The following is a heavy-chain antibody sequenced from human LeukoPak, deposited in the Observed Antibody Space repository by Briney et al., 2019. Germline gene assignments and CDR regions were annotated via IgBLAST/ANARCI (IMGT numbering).Heavy chain of an antibody. D-gene: IGHD3-10*01. V-gene: IGHV4-61*02. CDR1: GGSISSGSYY. CDR3: TRHGNYGSGSTLGLVDY. CDR2: IYTSGST. Sequence: SQTLSLTCTVSGGSISSGSYYWSWIRQPAGKGLEWIGRIYTSGSTNYNPSLKSRVTISVDTSKNQFSLKLSSVTAADTAVYYCTRHGNYGSGSTLGLVDYWGQGTLVTVSS. J-gene: IGHJ4*02.